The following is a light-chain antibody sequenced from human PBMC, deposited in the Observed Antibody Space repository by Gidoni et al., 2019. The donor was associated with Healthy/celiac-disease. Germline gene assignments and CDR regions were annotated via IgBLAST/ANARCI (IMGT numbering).Light chain of an antibody. Sequence: QSALPHPASVSGSPGQSITLSCTGTSSDVGSYNLVSWYQQHPGKAPKLMIYEVSKRPSGVSNRFSGSKSGNTASLTISGLQAEDEADYYCCSYAGSSTYVFGTGTKVTVL. CDR3: CSYAGSSTYV. V-gene: IGLV2-23*02. CDR1: SSDVGSYNL. CDR2: EVS. J-gene: IGLJ1*01.